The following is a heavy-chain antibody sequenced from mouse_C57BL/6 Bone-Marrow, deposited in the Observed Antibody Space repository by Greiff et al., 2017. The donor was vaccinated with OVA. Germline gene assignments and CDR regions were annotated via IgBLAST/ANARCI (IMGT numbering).Heavy chain of an antibody. Sequence: VQLQQPGAELVKPGASVKMSCKASGYTFTSYWITWVKQRPGQGLEWIGDIYPVSGSTNYNEKFKSKATLTVDTSSSTAYMQLSSLTSEDSAVYYCITTVVATTDWYFDVWGTGTTVTVSS. CDR2: IYPVSGST. J-gene: IGHJ1*03. CDR1: GYTFTSYW. CDR3: ITTVVATTDWYFDV. V-gene: IGHV1-55*01. D-gene: IGHD1-1*01.